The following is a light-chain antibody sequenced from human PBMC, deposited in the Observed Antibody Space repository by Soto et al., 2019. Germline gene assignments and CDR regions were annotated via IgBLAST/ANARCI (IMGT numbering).Light chain of an antibody. CDR1: SSNIGAGYD. CDR2: GNT. V-gene: IGLV1-40*01. J-gene: IGLJ2*01. CDR3: HSYDSSLSAVV. Sequence: QSVLTQPPSVSGAPGQRVTISCTGSSSNIGAGYDVHWYLQLPGTAPKLLIYGNTNRPSGVPDRFSGSKSGTSASLAITGLQAEDEADYYCHSYDSSLSAVVFGGGPKVTVL.